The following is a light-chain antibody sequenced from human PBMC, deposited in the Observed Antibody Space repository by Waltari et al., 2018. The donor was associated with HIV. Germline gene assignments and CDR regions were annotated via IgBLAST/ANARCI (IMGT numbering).Light chain of an antibody. J-gene: IGLJ1*01. CDR2: DVN. Sequence: QSALTQPASVSGSPGQSVHMSSTGSTSDVRQYAFVSWYQHNPGQAPHLIIYDVNTRPSGVSLRFSGSKSGNTASLTISGLQAEDETNYYCCSYAGGPFVFGSGT. CDR1: TSDVRQYAF. CDR3: CSYAGGPFV. V-gene: IGLV2-23*02.